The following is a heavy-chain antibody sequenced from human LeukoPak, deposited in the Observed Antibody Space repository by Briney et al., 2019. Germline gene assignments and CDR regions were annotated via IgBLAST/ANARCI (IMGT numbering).Heavy chain of an antibody. V-gene: IGHV1-46*01. CDR2: INPTGGST. Sequence: GASVKVSCKASGYTFTSYYMHWVRQAPGQGLEWMGLINPTGGSTGYAQKFQGRVTMTRDMSTSTDYMELSSLRSEDAAVYYCARGTKAAAPWGQGTLVTVSS. D-gene: IGHD6-13*01. CDR1: GYTFTSYY. J-gene: IGHJ5*02. CDR3: ARGTKAAAP.